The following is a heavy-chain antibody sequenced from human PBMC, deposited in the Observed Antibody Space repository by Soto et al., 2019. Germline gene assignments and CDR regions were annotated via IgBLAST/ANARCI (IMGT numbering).Heavy chain of an antibody. Sequence: GSLRLSCAASGFTFNLAWMNWVRQAPGKGLEWVAAITDTGIDTYHAESVKGRFSISRDNSENTLHLQMSSLKAEDTAIYYCTKGSADGRPYYFDYWGQGTLVTVSS. J-gene: IGHJ4*02. D-gene: IGHD6-13*01. CDR1: GFTFNLAW. CDR3: TKGSADGRPYYFDY. V-gene: IGHV3-23*01. CDR2: ITDTGIDT.